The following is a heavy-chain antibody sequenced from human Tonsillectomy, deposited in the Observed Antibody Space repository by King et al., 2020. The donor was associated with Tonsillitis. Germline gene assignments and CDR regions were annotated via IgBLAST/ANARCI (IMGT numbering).Heavy chain of an antibody. V-gene: IGHV3-48*01. J-gene: IGHJ4*02. CDR3: ARGASSNGGRYGSYFDF. D-gene: IGHD2-8*01. CDR1: GCTFRNYD. CDR2: ISSGSNAI. Sequence: VQLVESGGGLVQPGGSLRLSCAASGCTFRNYDMNWVRQAPGKGLEWVSYISSGSNAIYYADSVKGRCTLSRDNPKNSLFLQMNSLRAEDTAVYYCARGASSNGGRYGSYFDFWGQGALVTVSS.